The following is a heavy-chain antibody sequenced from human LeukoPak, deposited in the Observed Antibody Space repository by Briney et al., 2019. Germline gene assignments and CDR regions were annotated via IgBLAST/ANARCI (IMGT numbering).Heavy chain of an antibody. Sequence: GGSLRLSCTASGFTFSVSWMHWVRQAPGKGLVWVSVIKSDGSGTAYADSVKGRFTISRDDAKNTVYLQMNSLRADDTAMYYCAKDYFGFIDYWGQGTLVTVSS. CDR3: AKDYFGFIDY. CDR1: GFTFSVSW. J-gene: IGHJ4*02. V-gene: IGHV3-74*01. CDR2: IKSDGSGT. D-gene: IGHD2/OR15-2a*01.